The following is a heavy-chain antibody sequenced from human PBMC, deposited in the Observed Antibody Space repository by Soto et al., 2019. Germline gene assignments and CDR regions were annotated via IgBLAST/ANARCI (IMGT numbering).Heavy chain of an antibody. V-gene: IGHV3-30*18. J-gene: IGHJ4*02. D-gene: IGHD3-9*01. CDR1: GFTFSSYG. CDR3: AKGHYDILTGLDY. CDR2: ISYDGSNK. Sequence: GGSLRLSCAASGFTFSSYGMHWVRQAPGKGLEWVAVISYDGSNKYYADSVKGRFTISRDNSTNTVYLQMNSLRVEDTAVYYCAKGHYDILTGLDYWGQGILVTVSS.